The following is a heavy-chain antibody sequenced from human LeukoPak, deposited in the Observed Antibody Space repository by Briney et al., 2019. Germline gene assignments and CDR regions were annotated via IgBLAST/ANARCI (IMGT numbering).Heavy chain of an antibody. V-gene: IGHV3-7*01. CDR1: GFMFSSNT. D-gene: IGHD2/OR15-2a*01. CDR3: ATGGRRYYAD. Sequence: GGSLRLSCVVSGFMFSSNTMTWVRQAPGKGLEWVANIKEDGSEKHYVDSVKGRSTISRDNAKNSLYLQMNRLRAEDTAVYYCATGGRRYYADWGQGTLVTVSS. J-gene: IGHJ4*02. CDR2: IKEDGSEK.